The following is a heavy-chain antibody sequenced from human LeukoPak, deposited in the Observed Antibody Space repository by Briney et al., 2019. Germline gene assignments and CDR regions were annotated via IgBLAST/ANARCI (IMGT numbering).Heavy chain of an antibody. CDR2: IDPSDSYT. D-gene: IGHD3-10*01. J-gene: IGHJ6*02. Sequence: GESLRISCKGSGYSFTSYWISWVRQIPGKGLEWMGRIDPSDSYTNYSPSFQGHVTISADKSISTAYLQWSSLKASDTAMYYCAGPYYYGSGFYGMDVWGQGTTVTVSS. CDR3: AGPYYYGSGFYGMDV. V-gene: IGHV5-10-1*01. CDR1: GYSFTSYW.